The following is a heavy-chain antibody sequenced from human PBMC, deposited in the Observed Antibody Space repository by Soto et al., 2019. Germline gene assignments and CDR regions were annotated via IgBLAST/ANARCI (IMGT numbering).Heavy chain of an antibody. CDR2: IHGSGGGT. V-gene: IGHV3-23*01. CDR1: GFTFNNYA. Sequence: GGSLRLSCAASGFTFNNYAMSWVRQAPGKGLEWVSSIHGSGGGTYYADSVKGRFTVSRDNSKNTLYLQMNSLRAEDTAVYYCAKDELSYYDFWSGYRYYYYYYMDVWGKGTTVTVSS. CDR3: AKDELSYYDFWSGYRYYYYYYMDV. D-gene: IGHD3-3*01. J-gene: IGHJ6*03.